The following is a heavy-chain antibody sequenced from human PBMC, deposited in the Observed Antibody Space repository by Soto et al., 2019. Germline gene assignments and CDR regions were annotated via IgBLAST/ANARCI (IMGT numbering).Heavy chain of an antibody. V-gene: IGHV3-30*18. Sequence: GGSLRLSCAASGFTFSSYGMHWVRQAPGKGLEWVAVISYDGSNKYYADSVKGRFTISRDNSKNTLYLQMNSLRAEDTAVYYCAKDDHYFDYWGQGTLVTVYS. J-gene: IGHJ4*02. CDR2: ISYDGSNK. CDR3: AKDDHYFDY. CDR1: GFTFSSYG.